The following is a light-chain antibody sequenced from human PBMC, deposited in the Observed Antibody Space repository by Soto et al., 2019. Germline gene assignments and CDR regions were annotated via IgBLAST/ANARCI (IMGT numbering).Light chain of an antibody. Sequence: EIVMTQSPATLSVSPGERATLACRASQSVSSNLAWYQQKPGQAPRLLIYGASTSATGIPARFSGSGYGTEFTLTISSLQSEDFAVYYGQPDNNWPSWTFGQETKVDSK. CDR2: GAS. J-gene: IGKJ1*01. V-gene: IGKV3-15*01. CDR3: QPDNNWPSWT. CDR1: QSVSSN.